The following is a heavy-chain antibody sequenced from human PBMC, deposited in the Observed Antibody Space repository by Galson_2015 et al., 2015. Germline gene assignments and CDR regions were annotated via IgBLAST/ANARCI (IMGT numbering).Heavy chain of an antibody. CDR3: ARGHGVVPAAGGYYYGMDV. V-gene: IGHV1-8*01. Sequence: SVKVSCKASGYTFTSYDINWVRQATGQGLEWMGWMNPNSGNTGYAQKFQGRVTMTRNTSISTAYMELSSLRSEDTAVYYCARGHGVVPAAGGYYYGMDVWGQGTTVTVSS. CDR2: MNPNSGNT. J-gene: IGHJ6*02. CDR1: GYTFTSYD. D-gene: IGHD2-2*01.